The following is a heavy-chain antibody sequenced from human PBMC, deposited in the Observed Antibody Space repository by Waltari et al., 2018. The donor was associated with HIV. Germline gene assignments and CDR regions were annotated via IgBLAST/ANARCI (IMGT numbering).Heavy chain of an antibody. D-gene: IGHD1-26*01. J-gene: IGHJ4*02. Sequence: DVQLVESGGGLLKPGGSSRISCSVSGITFNNARLSWVRQGPGKGPQWLGHIRSKSDGGTTDYAAPVRDRFTISTDDLNNTMSLEMKSLKVEDTGVYYCTTFEMGSTRNYWGQGTLVTVSS. CDR2: IRSKSDGGTT. V-gene: IGHV3-15*01. CDR1: GITFNNAR. CDR3: TTFEMGSTRNY.